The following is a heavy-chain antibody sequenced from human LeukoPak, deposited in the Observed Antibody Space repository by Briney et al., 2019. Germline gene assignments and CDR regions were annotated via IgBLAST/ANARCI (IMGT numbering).Heavy chain of an antibody. D-gene: IGHD3-10*01. V-gene: IGHV1-69*13. J-gene: IGHJ4*02. Sequence: SVKVSCKASGGTFSSYAMSCVRQAPGQGLEWMGVIIPIFGTANYAQKFQGRVTITADESTSTAYMELSSLRSEDTAVYYCARANYYGSGSYSFGFDYWGQGTLVTVSS. CDR1: GGTFSSYA. CDR2: IIPIFGTA. CDR3: ARANYYGSGSYSFGFDY.